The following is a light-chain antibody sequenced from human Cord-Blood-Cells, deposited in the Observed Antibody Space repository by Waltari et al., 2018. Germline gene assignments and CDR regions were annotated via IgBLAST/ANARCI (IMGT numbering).Light chain of an antibody. CDR1: QSGLYSPNNKNY. CDR3: QQYYSTPFT. J-gene: IGKJ3*01. Sequence: DIVMTQSPDSLAVSLGERATINCKSSQSGLYSPNNKNYLAWYQQKPGQPPKLLIYWASTRESGVPDRFSGSGSGTDFTLTISSLQAEDVAVYYCQQYYSTPFTFGPGTKVDIK. V-gene: IGKV4-1*01. CDR2: WAS.